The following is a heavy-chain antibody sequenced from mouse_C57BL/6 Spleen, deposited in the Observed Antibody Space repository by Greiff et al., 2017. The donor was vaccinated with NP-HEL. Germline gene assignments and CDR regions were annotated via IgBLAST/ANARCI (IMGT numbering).Heavy chain of an antibody. Sequence: VKLQQPGAELVRPGSSVKLSCKASGYTFTSYWMHWVKQRPIQGLEWIGNIDPSDSETHYNQKFKDKATLTVDKSSSTAYMQLSSLTSEDSAVYYCARRNYGSSSFDYWGQGTTLTVSS. J-gene: IGHJ2*01. CDR1: GYTFTSYW. D-gene: IGHD1-1*01. V-gene: IGHV1-52*01. CDR2: IDPSDSET. CDR3: ARRNYGSSSFDY.